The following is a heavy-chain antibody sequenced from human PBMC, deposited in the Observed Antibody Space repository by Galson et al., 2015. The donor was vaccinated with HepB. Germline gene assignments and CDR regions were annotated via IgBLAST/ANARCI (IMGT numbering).Heavy chain of an antibody. J-gene: IGHJ6*01. Sequence: SLRLSCAASGFTFSSHAMHWVRQAPGKGLEWVAVISYDGSNKYYADSVKGRFTISRDNSKNTLYLQMNSLRAEDTAVYYCARAGYYYYGMDVWGQGTTVTVSS. V-gene: IGHV3-30-3*01. CDR2: ISYDGSNK. CDR3: ARAGYYYYGMDV. CDR1: GFTFSSHA.